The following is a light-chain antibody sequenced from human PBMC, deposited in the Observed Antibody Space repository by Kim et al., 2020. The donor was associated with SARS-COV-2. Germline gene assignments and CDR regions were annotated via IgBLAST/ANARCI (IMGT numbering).Light chain of an antibody. V-gene: IGLV1-44*01. CDR2: SSN. Sequence: GKRVTISCSGSSSKIGSNAVNWYQQLPGTAPKLLIYSSNRRPSGVPDRFSGSKSGTSASLDISGLQSEDEADYYCAAWDDSLNGWVFGGGTQLTVL. J-gene: IGLJ3*02. CDR1: SSKIGSNA. CDR3: AAWDDSLNGWV.